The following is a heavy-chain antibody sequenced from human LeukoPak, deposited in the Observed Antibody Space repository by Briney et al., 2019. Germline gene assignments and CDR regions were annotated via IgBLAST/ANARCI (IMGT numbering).Heavy chain of an antibody. D-gene: IGHD1-14*01. CDR2: FCTTGST. J-gene: IGHJ4*02. CDR3: ATGAGDFDH. CDR1: GGAISGWC. Sequence: KPSETLSLTCTVSGGAISGWCWSWLRQPAGKGLEWIGRFCTTGSTNYSPSLKSRVTMSVDTSKNQFSLNLISVTAADTAVYYCATGAGDFDHWGQGILVTVSS. V-gene: IGHV4-4*07.